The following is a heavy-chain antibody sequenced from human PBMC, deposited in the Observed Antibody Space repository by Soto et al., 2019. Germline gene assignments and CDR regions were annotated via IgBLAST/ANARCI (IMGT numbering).Heavy chain of an antibody. CDR1: GFMFNAYG. Sequence: GGSLRLSCAASGFMFNAYGMHWVRQAPGNGLEWVAVISFDGSNQYYEESVKGRFTISRDNSKNTLYLQMHSLRAEDTAVYFCVKAGTMAGTGTTPRSFDIWGRGTMVTVSS. J-gene: IGHJ3*02. CDR3: VKAGTMAGTGTTPRSFDI. V-gene: IGHV3-30*18. D-gene: IGHD1-1*01. CDR2: ISFDGSNQ.